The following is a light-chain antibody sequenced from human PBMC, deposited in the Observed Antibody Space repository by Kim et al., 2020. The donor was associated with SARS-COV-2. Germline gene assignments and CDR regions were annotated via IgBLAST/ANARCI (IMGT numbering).Light chain of an antibody. Sequence: DIQLTQSPSSLSASVGDRVTIACRSSQSITNYLNWYQQRPGKAPKLLIYASSTLQRGVPSRFSGSGSGTDFTLTISSLQPEDFATYYCQQSHTAPLLSFGGGTKLEIK. J-gene: IGKJ4*01. CDR1: QSITNY. V-gene: IGKV1-39*01. CDR3: QQSHTAPLLS. CDR2: ASS.